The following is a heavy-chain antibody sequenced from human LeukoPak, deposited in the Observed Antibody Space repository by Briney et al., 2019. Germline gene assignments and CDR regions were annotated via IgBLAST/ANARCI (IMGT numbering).Heavy chain of an antibody. CDR2: IKHDGSAK. CDR1: GFTFSSYG. V-gene: IGHV3-7*01. CDR3: ARDYFKDY. D-gene: IGHD2/OR15-2a*01. Sequence: GGSLRLSCAASGFTFSSYGMHWVRQAPGKGLEWVAYIKHDGSAKHYVDSVKGRFTISRDNAKNSLYLQMSSLRAEDTAMYYCARDYFKDYWGQGTLVTVSS. J-gene: IGHJ4*02.